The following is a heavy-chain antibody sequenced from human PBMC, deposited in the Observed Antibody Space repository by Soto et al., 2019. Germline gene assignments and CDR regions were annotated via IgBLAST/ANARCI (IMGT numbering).Heavy chain of an antibody. CDR1: GFTFTNYA. CDR3: ASRGRYYGVDV. V-gene: IGHV3-23*01. CDR2: ISASGGNA. D-gene: IGHD3-10*01. J-gene: IGHJ6*02. Sequence: GSLRLSCAASGFTFTNYAMSCVRQAPGKGLEWVSAISASGGNAYYADSVEGRFTISRDNSRNTLYLQMNSLRAEDTAIYYCASRGRYYGVDVWGQGTTVTVYS.